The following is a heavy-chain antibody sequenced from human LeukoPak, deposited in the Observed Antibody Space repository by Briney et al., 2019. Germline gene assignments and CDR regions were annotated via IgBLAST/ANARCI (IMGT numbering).Heavy chain of an antibody. D-gene: IGHD5-24*01. V-gene: IGHV4-59*01. CDR2: IYDRGTT. CDR3: ARDPDGYKFFDY. CDR1: GDSLGTFF. J-gene: IGHJ4*02. Sequence: SETLSLTCTVSGDSLGTFFWHWIRQPPGKGLEWMGYIYDRGTTAYNPSLKRRVTVSVDTSTNQFSLTLTSVTPADTAVYYCARDPDGYKFFDYWGRGRPVAVSS.